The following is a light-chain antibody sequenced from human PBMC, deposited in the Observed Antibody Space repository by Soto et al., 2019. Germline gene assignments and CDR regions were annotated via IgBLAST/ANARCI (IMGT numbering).Light chain of an antibody. J-gene: IGLJ2*01. CDR1: SSDVGNYNY. V-gene: IGLV2-14*01. Sequence: QSALTQPASVSGSPGQSITISCTGTSSDVGNYNYVSWYQQHPGKAPKLMIYQVSNRPSGVSNRFYGSKSGNTASLTISGLQAEDEADYYCSSYTTSTTVVFGGGTKVTVL. CDR2: QVS. CDR3: SSYTTSTTVV.